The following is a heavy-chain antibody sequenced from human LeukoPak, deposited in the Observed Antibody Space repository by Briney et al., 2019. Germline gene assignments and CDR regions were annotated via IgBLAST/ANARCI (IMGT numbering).Heavy chain of an antibody. CDR2: ISVYNDYT. J-gene: IGHJ4*02. D-gene: IGHD1-26*01. CDR1: GYIFTTYG. V-gene: IGHV1-18*01. CDR3: ARLGGSYSGDFDY. Sequence: GASVKVSCKASGYIFTTYGISWVRQAPGQGLEWMGWISVYNDYTTYAQTFQGRVTMTTDTSTSTAYMELRNLRSDDTAVYYCARLGGSYSGDFDYWGQGTLVTVSS.